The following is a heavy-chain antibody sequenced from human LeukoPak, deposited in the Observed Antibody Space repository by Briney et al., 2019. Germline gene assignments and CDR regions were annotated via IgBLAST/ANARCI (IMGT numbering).Heavy chain of an antibody. Sequence: SGGSLRLSCAASGFTFSSYSMNWVRQAPGKGLEWVSSISSSSSYIYYADSVKGRFTIFRDNAKNSLYLQMNSLRAEDTAVYYCAREEQQLVRCYAFDIWGQGTMVTVSS. CDR3: AREEQQLVRCYAFDI. J-gene: IGHJ3*02. V-gene: IGHV3-21*01. CDR2: ISSSSSYI. D-gene: IGHD6-13*01. CDR1: GFTFSSYS.